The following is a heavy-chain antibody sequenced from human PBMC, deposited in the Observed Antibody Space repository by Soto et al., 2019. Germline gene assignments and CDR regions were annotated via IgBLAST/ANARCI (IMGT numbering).Heavy chain of an antibody. D-gene: IGHD6-19*01. CDR3: AKGIEWLVYFDY. V-gene: IGHV3-23*01. J-gene: IGHJ4*02. Sequence: EVQLLESGGGLVQPGGSLRLSCAASGFTFSSYAMSWVRQAPGKGLEWVSAISGSGGSTYYADSVKGRFTISRDNSKNTLYLQMNSPRAEDTAVYYCAKGIEWLVYFDYWGQGTLVTVSS. CDR1: GFTFSSYA. CDR2: ISGSGGST.